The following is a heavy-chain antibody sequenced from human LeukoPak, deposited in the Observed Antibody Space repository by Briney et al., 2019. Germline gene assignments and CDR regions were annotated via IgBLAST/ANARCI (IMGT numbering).Heavy chain of an antibody. V-gene: IGHV3-7*03. D-gene: IGHD4-23*01. Sequence: GGSLRLSCAASGFTFSSYWMSWVRQAPGKGLEWVANIKQDGSEKYYVDSVKGRFTISRDNAKNSLYPQMNSLRAEDTAVYYCAKRWLSSSFDYWGQGTLVTVSS. CDR1: GFTFSSYW. CDR2: IKQDGSEK. J-gene: IGHJ4*02. CDR3: AKRWLSSSFDY.